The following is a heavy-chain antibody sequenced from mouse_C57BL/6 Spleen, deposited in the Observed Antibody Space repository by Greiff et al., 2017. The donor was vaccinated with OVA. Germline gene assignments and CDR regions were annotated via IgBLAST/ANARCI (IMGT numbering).Heavy chain of an antibody. CDR3: TRWYYYGSSYYAMDY. Sequence: QVQLKESGAELVRPGASVTLSCKASGYTFTDYEMHWVKQTPVHGLEWIGAIDPETGGTAYNQKFKGKAILTADKSSSTAYMELRSLTSEDSAVYYCTRWYYYGSSYYAMDYWGQGTSVTVSS. CDR1: GYTFTDYE. D-gene: IGHD1-1*01. V-gene: IGHV1-15*01. CDR2: IDPETGGT. J-gene: IGHJ4*01.